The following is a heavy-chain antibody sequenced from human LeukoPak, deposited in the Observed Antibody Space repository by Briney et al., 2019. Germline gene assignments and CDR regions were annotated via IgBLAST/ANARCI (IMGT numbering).Heavy chain of an antibody. D-gene: IGHD1-1*01. CDR1: GFTFRRFA. CDR2: INTDGSKK. CDR3: DGGHWNDFDY. V-gene: IGHV3-30-3*01. Sequence: GGSLRLSCAASGFTFRRFAIHWVRQAPGKGLEWVAVINTDGSKKYYADSVKGRFTVSRDNSNNNVGVEMSILSVENTEDCARDGGHWNDFDYWGQGTLVTVSS. J-gene: IGHJ4*02.